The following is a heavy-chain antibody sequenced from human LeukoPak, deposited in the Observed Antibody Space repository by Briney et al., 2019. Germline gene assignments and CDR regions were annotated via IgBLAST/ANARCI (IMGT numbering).Heavy chain of an antibody. Sequence: GGSLRLSCSASGFTVSSNNISWVRQAPGKGLEWVSVIYSGGNTYYADSVKGRFTISRDNSKNTLYLQMNSLRAEDTAVYYCAREDSSHYFDYWGQGTLVTVSS. CDR3: AREDSSHYFDY. D-gene: IGHD6-13*01. J-gene: IGHJ4*02. CDR2: IYSGGNT. V-gene: IGHV3-53*01. CDR1: GFTVSSNN.